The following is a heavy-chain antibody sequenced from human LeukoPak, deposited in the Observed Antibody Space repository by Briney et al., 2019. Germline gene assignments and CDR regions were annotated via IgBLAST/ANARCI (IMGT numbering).Heavy chain of an antibody. CDR3: AKEVDYDFWSGYWGGFDP. V-gene: IGHV3-66*01. Sequence: GGSLRLSCAASGFTFSSYWMHWVRQAPGKGLEWVSVIYSGGSTYYADSVKGRFTISRDNSKNTLYLQMNSLRAEDTAVYYCAKEVDYDFWSGYWGGFDPWGQGTLVTVSS. J-gene: IGHJ5*02. CDR1: GFTFSSYW. CDR2: IYSGGST. D-gene: IGHD3-3*01.